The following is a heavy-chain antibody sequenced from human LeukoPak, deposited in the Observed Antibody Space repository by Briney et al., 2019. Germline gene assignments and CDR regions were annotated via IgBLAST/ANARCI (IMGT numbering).Heavy chain of an antibody. CDR1: GASIGSYF. V-gene: IGHV4-59*01. CDR2: IYYGGGT. D-gene: IGHD4-17*01. Sequence: SETLSLTCTVSGASIGSYFWSWIRQAPGKGLEWIGYIYYGGGTNYNPSFESRITISVDTSKNRISLNLTSVTASDTAIYYCARERGDYDSDNWFDSWGQGTLVTVSS. CDR3: ARERGDYDSDNWFDS. J-gene: IGHJ5*01.